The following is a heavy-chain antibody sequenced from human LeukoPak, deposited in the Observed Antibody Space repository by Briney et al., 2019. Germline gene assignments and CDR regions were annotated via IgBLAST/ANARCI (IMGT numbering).Heavy chain of an antibody. J-gene: IGHJ6*02. V-gene: IGHV3-23*01. Sequence: GGSLRLSCAASGFTFSSYSMNWVRQAPGKGLEWVSSINENDGGTSYADSVKGRFTISRDNSRDTLYLQMNSLRDEDTAVYYCAKHGDYGPDYYYYGMDVWGQGTTVTVSS. CDR3: AKHGDYGPDYYYYGMDV. D-gene: IGHD4-17*01. CDR1: GFTFSSYS. CDR2: INENDGGT.